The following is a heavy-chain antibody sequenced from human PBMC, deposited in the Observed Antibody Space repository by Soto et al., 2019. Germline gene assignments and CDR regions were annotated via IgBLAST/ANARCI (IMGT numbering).Heavy chain of an antibody. CDR2: IYYSGST. Sequence: QLQLQESGPGLVKPSETLSLTCTVSGGSISSYYWGWIRRPPGKGLEWIGSIYYSGSTYYNPSLKSRVTISVDTSKNQFSLKLSSVTAADTAVYYCARRWAYSFDYWGQGTLVTVSS. J-gene: IGHJ4*02. V-gene: IGHV4-39*01. CDR1: GGSISSYY. CDR3: ARRWAYSFDY. D-gene: IGHD6-13*01.